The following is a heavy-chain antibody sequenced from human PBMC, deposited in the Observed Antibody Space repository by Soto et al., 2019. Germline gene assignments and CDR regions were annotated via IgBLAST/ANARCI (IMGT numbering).Heavy chain of an antibody. CDR1: GGTFSSYT. V-gene: IGHV1-69*08. Sequence: QVQLVQSGAEVKKPGSSVKVSCKASGGTFSSYTISWVRQAPGQGLEWMGRIIPILGIANYAQKFQGRVTMTADKSTSTAYMELSSLRSEDTAVYYCPRDGSGSYHWFDPWGQGTLVTVSS. D-gene: IGHD3-10*01. J-gene: IGHJ5*02. CDR3: PRDGSGSYHWFDP. CDR2: IIPILGIA.